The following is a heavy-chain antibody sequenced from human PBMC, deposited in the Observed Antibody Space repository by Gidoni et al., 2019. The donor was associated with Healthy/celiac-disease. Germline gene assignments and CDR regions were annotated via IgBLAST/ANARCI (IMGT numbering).Heavy chain of an antibody. CDR2: INHSGST. Sequence: QVQLQQWGAGLLKPSETLSLTCAVYGGSFSGYYWSWIRQPPGKGLEWIGEINHSGSTNYNPSLKSRVTISVDTSKNQFSLKLSSVTAADTAVYYCARDSKMAPFDYWGQGTLVTVSS. V-gene: IGHV4-34*01. CDR3: ARDSKMAPFDY. D-gene: IGHD5-12*01. CDR1: GGSFSGYY. J-gene: IGHJ4*02.